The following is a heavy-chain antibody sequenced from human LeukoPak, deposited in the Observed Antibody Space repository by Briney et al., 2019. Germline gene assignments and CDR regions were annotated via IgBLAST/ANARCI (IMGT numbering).Heavy chain of an antibody. CDR1: GFTFDDYA. V-gene: IGHV3-9*01. D-gene: IGHD5-24*01. J-gene: IGHJ4*02. CDR2: ISWNSGSI. CDR3: AKARDGYNSRLDY. Sequence: GRSLRLSCAASGFTFDDYAMHCVRQAPGKGLEWVAGISWNSGSIGYADSVKGRFTISRDNAKNSLYLQMNSLRAEDTALYYCAKARDGYNSRLDYWGQGTLVTVSS.